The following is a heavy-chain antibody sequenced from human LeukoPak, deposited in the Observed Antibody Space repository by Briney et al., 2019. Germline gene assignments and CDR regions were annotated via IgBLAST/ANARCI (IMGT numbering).Heavy chain of an antibody. CDR2: IYYSGST. D-gene: IGHD3-22*01. Sequence: SETLSLTCTVSGGSISSYYWSWIRQPPGKGLEWIGYIYYSGSTNYNPSLKSRVTISVDTSKNQFSLKLSSLTAADTAVYYCARGPYYYDSSGYFIPFDYWGQGTLVTVSS. J-gene: IGHJ4*02. CDR3: ARGPYYYDSSGYFIPFDY. V-gene: IGHV4-59*01. CDR1: GGSISSYY.